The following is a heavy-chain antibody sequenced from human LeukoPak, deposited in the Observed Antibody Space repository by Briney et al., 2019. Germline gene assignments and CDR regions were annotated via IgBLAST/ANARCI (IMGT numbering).Heavy chain of an antibody. CDR2: ISSSSSYI. CDR1: GFTFSSYS. D-gene: IGHD1-1*01. CDR3: TRGQNVPA. J-gene: IGHJ4*02. Sequence: GGSLRLSCAASGFTFSSYSMNWARQAPGKGLEWVSSISSSSSYIYYADSVKGRFTISRNNSKNTLYLQMNSLRAEDTAVYYCTRGQNVPAWGQGTLVTVSS. V-gene: IGHV3-21*04.